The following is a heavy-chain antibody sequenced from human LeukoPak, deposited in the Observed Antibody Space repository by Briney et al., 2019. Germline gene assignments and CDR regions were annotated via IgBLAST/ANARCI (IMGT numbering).Heavy chain of an antibody. CDR1: GYTFTGNY. J-gene: IGHJ5*02. D-gene: IGHD6-19*01. Sequence: ASVKVCCKASGYTFTGNYMHWVRQAPGQGLERMGLINPNSGGTNYAQNFQGRVTMTRDTSISTAYMELSRLRSDDTAVYYCARGIAVAENWFDPWGQGTLVTVSS. V-gene: IGHV1-2*02. CDR3: ARGIAVAENWFDP. CDR2: INPNSGGT.